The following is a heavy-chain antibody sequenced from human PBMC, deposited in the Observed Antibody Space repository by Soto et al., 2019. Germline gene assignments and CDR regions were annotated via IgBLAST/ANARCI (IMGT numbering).Heavy chain of an antibody. CDR2: IIPIFGTA. Sequence: QVLLVQSGAEVKKPGSSVKVSCKASGGTFSNYAISWVRQAPGQGLEWMGGIIPIFGTAHYAQKFQGRVTISAGESTSTVYMELSSLRSEDTAIYYCARDPEIIWFGDFLSGYDYYDMDVWGQGTTVTVSS. V-gene: IGHV1-69*12. J-gene: IGHJ6*02. D-gene: IGHD3-10*01. CDR1: GGTFSNYA. CDR3: ARDPEIIWFGDFLSGYDYYDMDV.